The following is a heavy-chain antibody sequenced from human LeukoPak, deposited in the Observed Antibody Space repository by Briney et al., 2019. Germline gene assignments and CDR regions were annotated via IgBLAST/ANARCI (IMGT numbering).Heavy chain of an antibody. Sequence: GGSLRLSCAASGFTFSDYTMNWVRQAPGKGLEWVPSITSSSSYIYYADSVKGRFTISRDNAKNSLYLQMNSPRAEDTAVYYCARDGAGSTFGGAIVSWGQGTLVTVSS. J-gene: IGHJ5*02. CDR1: GFTFSDYT. V-gene: IGHV3-21*01. CDR2: ITSSSSYI. D-gene: IGHD3-16*02. CDR3: ARDGAGSTFGGAIVS.